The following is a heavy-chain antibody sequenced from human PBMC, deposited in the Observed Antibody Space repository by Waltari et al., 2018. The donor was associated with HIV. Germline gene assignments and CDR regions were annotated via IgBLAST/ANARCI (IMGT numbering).Heavy chain of an antibody. Sequence: QIQLVQSGPEVKKPGASVKVSCKASGYRFTSYGISWVRQAPGQGLEWMGWISGHTESTNYAQRFQDRVTMTTDTSTTTAYMELRSLKFDDTAVYYCARTPHDYGDYADWGQGTLVTVSS. D-gene: IGHD4-17*01. CDR1: GYRFTSYG. V-gene: IGHV1-18*01. CDR2: ISGHTEST. CDR3: ARTPHDYGDYAD. J-gene: IGHJ4*02.